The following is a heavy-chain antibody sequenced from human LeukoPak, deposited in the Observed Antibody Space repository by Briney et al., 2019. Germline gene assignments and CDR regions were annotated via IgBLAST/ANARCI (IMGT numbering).Heavy chain of an antibody. J-gene: IGHJ3*02. Sequence: GESRKISCEGSGYSVTSDWIGWVRQMPGKGLEWMGIIYPGDSDTRYSPSFQGQVTISADKSISTAYLQWSSLKASDTAMYYCARSGSLSAFDIWGQGTMVTVSS. V-gene: IGHV5-51*01. CDR1: GYSVTSDW. CDR2: IYPGDSDT. D-gene: IGHD6-25*01. CDR3: ARSGSLSAFDI.